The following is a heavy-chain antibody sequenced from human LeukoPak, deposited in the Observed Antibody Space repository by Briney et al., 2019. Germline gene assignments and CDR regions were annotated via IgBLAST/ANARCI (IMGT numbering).Heavy chain of an antibody. D-gene: IGHD1-26*01. CDR1: GYTFTGYY. CDR3: ATDIRSYYYFDY. J-gene: IGHJ4*02. CDR2: INPNSGGT. Sequence: ASVKVSCKASGYTFTGYYMHWVRQAPGQGLEWMGRINPNSGGTIYAQKFQGRVTMTEDTSTDTAYMELSSLRSEDTAVYYCATDIRSYYYFDYWGQGTLVTVSS. V-gene: IGHV1-2*06.